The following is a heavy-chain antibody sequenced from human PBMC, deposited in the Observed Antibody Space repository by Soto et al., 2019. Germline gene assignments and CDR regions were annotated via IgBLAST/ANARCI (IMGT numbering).Heavy chain of an antibody. D-gene: IGHD6-13*01. CDR1: GGSISSSSYY. CDR3: ARYYASRSSWYHYGWFDP. CDR2: IYYSGST. J-gene: IGHJ5*02. V-gene: IGHV4-39*01. Sequence: SETLSLTCTVSGGSISSSSYYWGWIRQPPGKRLEWIGSIYYSGSTYYNPSLKSRVTISVDTSKNQFSLKLSSVTAADTAVYYCARYYASRSSWYHYGWFDPWGQGTLVTVSS.